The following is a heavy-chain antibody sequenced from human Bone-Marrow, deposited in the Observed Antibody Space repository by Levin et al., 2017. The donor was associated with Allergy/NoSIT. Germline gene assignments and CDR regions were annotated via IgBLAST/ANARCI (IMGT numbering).Heavy chain of an antibody. CDR1: GYTFNNYY. J-gene: IGHJ6*02. V-gene: IGHV1-46*02. CDR2: INPNAGTT. CDR3: AREPRPPNDDFWIGYTTYDFDGMDV. D-gene: IGHD3-3*01. Sequence: GGSLRLSCKASGYTFNNYYIHWLRQAPGQGLEWMGLINPNAGTTASAQKFRASVTLTRDTSASTVYMEFSSLRSEDTAVYYCAREPRPPNDDFWIGYTTYDFDGMDVWGQGTTVTVSS.